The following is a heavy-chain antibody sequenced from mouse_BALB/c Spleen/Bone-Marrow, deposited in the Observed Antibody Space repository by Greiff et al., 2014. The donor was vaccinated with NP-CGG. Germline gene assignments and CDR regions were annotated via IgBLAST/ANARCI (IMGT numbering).Heavy chain of an antibody. V-gene: IGHV2-4-1*01. J-gene: IGHJ4*01. CDR2: IWSGGST. D-gene: IGHD1-3*01. CDR1: GFSLTSYG. CDR3: ARNPPPYKLYAMDY. Sequence: VQLQQSGPGLVQPSQSLSITCTVSGFSLTSYGVHWVRQSPGKGLEWLGVIWSGGSTDYNAAFISRLSISKDNSKSQVFFKMNSLQTDDTAIYYSARNPPPYKLYAMDYWAQGPSVTVPS.